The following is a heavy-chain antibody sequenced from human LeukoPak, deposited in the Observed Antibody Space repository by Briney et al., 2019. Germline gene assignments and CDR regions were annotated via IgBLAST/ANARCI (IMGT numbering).Heavy chain of an antibody. CDR2: ISGSGGST. CDR1: GFTFSSYA. V-gene: IGHV3-23*01. D-gene: IGHD6-13*01. J-gene: IGHJ4*02. Sequence: PGGSLRLSCAASGFTFSSYAMSWVRQAPGKGLEWVSAISGSGGSTYYADSVKGRFTISRDNSKNTLYLQMNSLRAEDTAVYYCAGGVPRTSGREQQLGPLSPLWGQGTLVTVSS. CDR3: AGGVPRTSGREQQLGPLSPL.